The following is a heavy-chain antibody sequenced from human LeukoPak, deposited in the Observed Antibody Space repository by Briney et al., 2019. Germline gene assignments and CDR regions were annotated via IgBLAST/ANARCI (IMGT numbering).Heavy chain of an antibody. D-gene: IGHD1-14*01. CDR1: GVSFSGYY. CDR3: ARNRRAYGMDV. V-gene: IGHV4-34*01. CDR2: INHSGST. Sequence: SETLSLTCAVYGVSFSGYYWSWIRQPPGKGLEWIGEINHSGSTNYNPSLKSRVTISVDTSKNQFSLKLSSVTAADTAVYYCARNRRAYGMDVWGQGTTVTVSS. J-gene: IGHJ6*02.